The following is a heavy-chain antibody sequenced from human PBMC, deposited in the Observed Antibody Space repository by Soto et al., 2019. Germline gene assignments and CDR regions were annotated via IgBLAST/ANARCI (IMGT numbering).Heavy chain of an antibody. D-gene: IGHD1-1*01. J-gene: IGHJ4*02. CDR2: INDDGSST. CDR3: ARGPRSTSTGTGAF. CDR1: GFTFSMYW. V-gene: IGHV3-74*01. Sequence: EVQLVESGGGLLQPGGSLRLSCAASGFTFSMYWMHWVRQVPGKGPEWVSRINDDGSSTNYADSVKGRFTISRDNAKNTLYLQMNALRAEDTAVYYCARGPRSTSTGTGAFWGQETLVTVSS.